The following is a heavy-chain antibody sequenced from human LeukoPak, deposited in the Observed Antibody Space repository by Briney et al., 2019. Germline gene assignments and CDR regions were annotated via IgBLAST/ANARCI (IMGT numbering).Heavy chain of an antibody. V-gene: IGHV3-30-3*01. D-gene: IGHD3-10*01. CDR1: GFTFSSYA. CDR3: ARDSGEPLIIYYYYYGMDV. Sequence: PGGSLRLSCAASGFTFSSYAMHWVRQAPGKGLGWVAVISYDGSNKYYADSVKGLFTISRDNSKNTLYLQMNSLRAEDTAVYYCARDSGEPLIIYYYYYGMDVWGQGTTVTVSS. CDR2: ISYDGSNK. J-gene: IGHJ6*02.